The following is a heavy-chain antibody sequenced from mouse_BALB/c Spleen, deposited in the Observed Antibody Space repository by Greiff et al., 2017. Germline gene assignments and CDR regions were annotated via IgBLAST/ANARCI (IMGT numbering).Heavy chain of an antibody. CDR2: IDTGNGNT. D-gene: IGHD2-4*01. Sequence: EVQLLQSGAELVKPGAFVKLSCTASGFTINDYYMYWVQQRPEKGLEWIGWIDTGNGNTLYDPTFQGKASITADTTSNTAYLQLSSLTSEDTAVYSCARAGDYEGFAYWGQGTLVTVSA. J-gene: IGHJ3*01. CDR3: ARAGDYEGFAY. CDR1: GFTINDYY. V-gene: IGHV14-1*02.